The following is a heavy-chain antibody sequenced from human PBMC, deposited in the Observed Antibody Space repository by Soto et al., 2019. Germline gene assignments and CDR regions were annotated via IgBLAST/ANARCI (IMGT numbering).Heavy chain of an antibody. D-gene: IGHD3-9*01. CDR3: ARDKDWAFDY. V-gene: IGHV3-48*04. Sequence: EVQLVESGGGLVQPGGSLRLSCVASGFTFSSYSMVWVRQAPGKGLEWISYIFVTSTTIYYADSVKGRFTVSRDNTQNSLFLLMTSLRAEDTAIYYCARDKDWAFDYWGQGTLVTVPS. CDR2: IFVTSTTI. J-gene: IGHJ4*02. CDR1: GFTFSSYS.